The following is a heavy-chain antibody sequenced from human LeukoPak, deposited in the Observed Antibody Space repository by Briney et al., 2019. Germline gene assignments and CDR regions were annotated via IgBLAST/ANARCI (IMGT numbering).Heavy chain of an antibody. CDR2: IYPGDSDT. D-gene: IGHD3-3*01. J-gene: IGHJ4*02. CDR1: GYSFTSYW. V-gene: IGHV5-51*01. CDR3: ARPHYDFWSGYSPYYFDY. Sequence: GESLKISCKGSGYSFTSYWIGWVRQMPGKGLERMGIIYPGDSDTRYSPSLQGQVTISADKSISTAYLQWSSLKASDTAMYYCARPHYDFWSGYSPYYFDYWGQGTLVTVSS.